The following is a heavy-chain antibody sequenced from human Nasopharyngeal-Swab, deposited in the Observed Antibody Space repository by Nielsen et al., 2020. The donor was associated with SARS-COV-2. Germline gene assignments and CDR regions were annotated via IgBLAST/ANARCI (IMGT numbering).Heavy chain of an antibody. V-gene: IGHV3-48*02. J-gene: IGHJ4*02. CDR3: ARDTILTPDY. CDR1: GFTFSSYG. D-gene: IGHD3-9*01. CDR2: IGSDYHNV. Sequence: GGSLRLSCAASGFTFSSYGMHWVRQAPGKGLEWVSYIGSDYHNVHYADSVKGRFTISRDNAKNSLYLQMNSLRDEDTAVYYCARDTILTPDYWGQGTLVTVSS.